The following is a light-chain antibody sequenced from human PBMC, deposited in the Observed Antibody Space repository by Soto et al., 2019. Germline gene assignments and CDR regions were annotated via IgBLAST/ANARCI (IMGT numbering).Light chain of an antibody. CDR1: ISDFVVYNY. Sequence: QSALTQPASVSGSPGQSITISCSGTISDFVVYNYVSWYQQHLGKAPKLMLYGVSKRPSGVSNRFSGSKSGNTASLTISGLQAEDEADYYCSSHTLSRALQVFGTGTKVTVL. J-gene: IGLJ1*01. CDR2: GVS. CDR3: SSHTLSRALQV. V-gene: IGLV2-14*01.